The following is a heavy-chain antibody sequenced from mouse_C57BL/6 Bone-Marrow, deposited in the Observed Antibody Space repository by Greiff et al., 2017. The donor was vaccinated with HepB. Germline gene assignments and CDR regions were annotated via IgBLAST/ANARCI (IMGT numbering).Heavy chain of an antibody. CDR1: GYTFTSYW. D-gene: IGHD2-3*01. CDR2: IHPNSGST. CDR3: GRAGWLTAGFAF. Sequence: QVQLQQPGAELVKPGASVKLSCKASGYTFTSYWMHWVKQRPGQGLEWIGMIHPNSGSTNYNEKFKSKATLTVDKSSSAAYMQLSSLTSEDSAVYYCGRAGWLTAGFAFGGQGTVVTVTA. V-gene: IGHV1-64*01. J-gene: IGHJ3*01.